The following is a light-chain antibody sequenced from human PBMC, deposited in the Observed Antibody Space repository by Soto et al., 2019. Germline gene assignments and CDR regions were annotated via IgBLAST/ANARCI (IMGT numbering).Light chain of an antibody. CDR2: GNS. V-gene: IGLV1-40*01. CDR3: QSYDSSLSASV. J-gene: IGLJ1*01. CDR1: SSNIGAGYD. Sequence: QSVMTQAPSVSGAPGQRVTISCTGSSSNIGAGYDVHWYQQLPGTAPKLLIYGNSNRPSGVPDRFSGSKSGTSASLAITGLQDEDEADDYCQSYDSSLSASVFGTGTKLTVL.